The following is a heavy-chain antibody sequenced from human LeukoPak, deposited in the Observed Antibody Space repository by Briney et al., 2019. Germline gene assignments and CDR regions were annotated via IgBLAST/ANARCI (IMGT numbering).Heavy chain of an antibody. J-gene: IGHJ5*02. D-gene: IGHD6-13*01. V-gene: IGHV3-21*01. Sequence: PGGSLRLSCAASGFTFSSYSMNWVRQAPGKGLEWVSSISSSSSYIYYADSVKGRFTISRDNAKNSLYLQMNSLRAEDSAVYYCARDRKRAAGTPNWFDPWGQGTLVTVSS. CDR1: GFTFSSYS. CDR3: ARDRKRAAGTPNWFDP. CDR2: ISSSSSYI.